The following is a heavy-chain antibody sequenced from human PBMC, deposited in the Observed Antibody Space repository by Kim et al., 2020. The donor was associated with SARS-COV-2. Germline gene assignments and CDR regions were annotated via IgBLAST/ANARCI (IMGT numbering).Heavy chain of an antibody. CDR3: ARAGEPKVWYNGLDV. J-gene: IGHJ6*02. CDR2: ISVYNGNT. CDR1: GYTFISNG. Sequence: ASVKVSCKASGYTFISNGISWVRQAPGQGLEWMGWISVYNGNTLYAQNLQGRVTMTTDTSTSTAYMELRSLRSDDTAVYYCARAGEPKVWYNGLDVWGQGTTVTVSS. V-gene: IGHV1-18*01. D-gene: IGHD3-16*01.